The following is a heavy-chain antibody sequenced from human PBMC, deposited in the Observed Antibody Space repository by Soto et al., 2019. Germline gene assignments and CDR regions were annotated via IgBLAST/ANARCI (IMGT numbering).Heavy chain of an antibody. V-gene: IGHV3-33*01. Sequence: QVQLVESGGGVVQPGRSLTVSCEASGFTFSSYGMHWVRQAPGKGLDWVAVITKDGSSKYYADSVKGRFTISRDNSRNMLSLQMNTLRAEDTALYYCVRDDDGPQNGRDVWGQGTTVTVSS. CDR1: GFTFSSYG. J-gene: IGHJ6*02. CDR2: ITKDGSSK. D-gene: IGHD4-17*01. CDR3: VRDDDGPQNGRDV.